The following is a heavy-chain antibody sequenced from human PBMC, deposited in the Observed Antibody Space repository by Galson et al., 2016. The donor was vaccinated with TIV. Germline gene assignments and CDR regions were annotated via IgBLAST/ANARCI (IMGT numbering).Heavy chain of an antibody. Sequence: SVKVSCKASGGIFSNFVISWVRQAPGQGLEWMGSINPIFGNANYAQKFQGRVTITADTSTSTFYMDLSSLRSEDTAIYYCARGRGYSFGSGSSYFDYWGQGSLVTVSS. J-gene: IGHJ4*02. D-gene: IGHD3-10*01. V-gene: IGHV1-69*04. CDR1: GGIFSNFV. CDR2: INPIFGNA. CDR3: ARGRGYSFGSGSSYFDY.